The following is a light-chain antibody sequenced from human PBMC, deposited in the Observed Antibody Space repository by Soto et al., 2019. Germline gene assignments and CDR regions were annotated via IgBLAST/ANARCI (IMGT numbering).Light chain of an antibody. V-gene: IGLV2-14*01. CDR1: SSDVGAYNY. J-gene: IGLJ3*02. Sequence: QSVLTQPASVSGSPGQSITISCTGTSSDVGAYNYVSWFQQHPGNAPKVMIYDVSDRPSGVSNRFSGSKSGNTASLTISGLQAEDEADYYCNSWTSSSTWVFGGGTQLTVL. CDR3: NSWTSSSTWV. CDR2: DVS.